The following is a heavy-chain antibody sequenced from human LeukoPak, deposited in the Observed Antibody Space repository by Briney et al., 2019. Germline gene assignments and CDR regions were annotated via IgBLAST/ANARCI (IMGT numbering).Heavy chain of an antibody. J-gene: IGHJ5*02. CDR1: GGSFSGYY. Sequence: PSETLSLTCAVYGGSFSGYYWSWIRQPPGKGLEWIGEINHSGSTNYNPSLKSRVPISVDTSKNQFSLKLSSVTAADTAVYYCARGSGLRYFDWLLSQNWFDPWGQGTLVTVSS. D-gene: IGHD3-9*01. CDR2: INHSGST. V-gene: IGHV4-34*01. CDR3: ARGSGLRYFDWLLSQNWFDP.